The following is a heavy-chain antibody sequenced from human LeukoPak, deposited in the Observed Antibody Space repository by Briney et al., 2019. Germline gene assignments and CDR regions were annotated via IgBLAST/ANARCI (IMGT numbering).Heavy chain of an antibody. CDR1: GYTFTGYY. Sequence: APVKVSCKASGYTFTGYYMHWVRQAPGQGLEWMGWINPNSGGTNHAQKFQGRVTMTRDTSTSTVYMELSSLRSEDTAVYYCARASNTRIAARPLYFDYWGQGTLVTVSS. CDR3: ARASNTRIAARPLYFDY. V-gene: IGHV1-2*02. J-gene: IGHJ4*02. CDR2: INPNSGGT. D-gene: IGHD6-6*01.